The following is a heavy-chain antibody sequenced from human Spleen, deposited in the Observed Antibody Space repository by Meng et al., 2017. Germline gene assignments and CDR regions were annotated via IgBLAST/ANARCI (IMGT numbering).Heavy chain of an antibody. CDR2: INAGGSST. J-gene: IGHJ4*02. CDR3: ARSPIDKYDLSALPLDY. V-gene: IGHV3-23*01. Sequence: GESLKISCAASGVTFSTCAMSWVRQAPGKGLEWVSGINAGGSSTYYADSVKGRFTISRDNSKNTVFLQINTLRVEDTAVYYCARSPIDKYDLSALPLDYWGQGTLVTVSS. CDR1: GVTFSTCA. D-gene: IGHD3-16*01.